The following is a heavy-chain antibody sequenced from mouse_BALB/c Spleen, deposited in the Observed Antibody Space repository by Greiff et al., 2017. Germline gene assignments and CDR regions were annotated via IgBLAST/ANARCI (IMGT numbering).Heavy chain of an antibody. Sequence: EVKLVESGPGLVKPSQSLSLTCTVTGYSITSDYAWNWIRQFPGKKLEWMGYISYSGSTSYNPSLKSRISITRDTSKNQFFLQLNSVTTEDTATYYCAREDYYGNGGFAYWGQGTLVTVSA. D-gene: IGHD2-1*01. CDR3: AREDYYGNGGFAY. V-gene: IGHV3-2*02. CDR2: ISYSGST. CDR1: GYSITSDYA. J-gene: IGHJ3*01.